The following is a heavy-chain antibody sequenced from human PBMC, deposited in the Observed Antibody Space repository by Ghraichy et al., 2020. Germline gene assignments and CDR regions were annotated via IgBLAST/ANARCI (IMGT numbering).Heavy chain of an antibody. V-gene: IGHV4-4*07. J-gene: IGHJ4*02. CDR3: ASAHIAEAGYYFDY. D-gene: IGHD6-19*01. CDR2: IYTSGST. Sequence: SQTLSLTCTVSGGSISSYYWSWIRQPAGKGLEWIGRIYTSGSTNYNPSLKSRVTMSVDTSKNQFSLKLSSVTAADTAVYYCASAHIAEAGYYFDYWGQGTLVTVSS. CDR1: GGSISSYY.